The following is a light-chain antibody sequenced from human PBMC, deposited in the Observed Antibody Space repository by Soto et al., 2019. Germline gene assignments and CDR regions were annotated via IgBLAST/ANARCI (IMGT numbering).Light chain of an antibody. CDR3: QQYGSSPIT. CDR1: QSVSSY. J-gene: IGKJ5*01. CDR2: DAS. V-gene: IGKV3D-20*01. Sequence: EIVLTQSPATLSLSPGERATLSCRASQSVSSYLAWYQQKPVLVPRLXMYDASSRATGIPDRFSGSGSGTDFTLTISRLEPEDVAVYDCQQYGSSPITFGQGTRLEIK.